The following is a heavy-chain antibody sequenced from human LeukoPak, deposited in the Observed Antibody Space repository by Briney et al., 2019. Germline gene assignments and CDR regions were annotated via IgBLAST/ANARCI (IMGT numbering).Heavy chain of an antibody. CDR2: IYHSGST. V-gene: IGHV4-4*02. J-gene: IGHJ4*02. CDR1: GGSISSSNW. Sequence: SGTLSLTCAVSGGSISSSNWWSWVRQPPGKGLEWIGEIYHSGSTNYNPSLKSRVTISVDTSKNQFSLKLSSVTAADTAVYYCARAAYSSGWYGFDYWGQGTLVTVSS. CDR3: ARAAYSSGWYGFDY. D-gene: IGHD6-19*01.